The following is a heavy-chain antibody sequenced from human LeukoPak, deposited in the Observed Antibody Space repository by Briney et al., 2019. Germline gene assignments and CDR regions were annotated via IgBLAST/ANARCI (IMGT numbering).Heavy chain of an antibody. CDR3: ARVGVVPAAPFDY. Sequence: GASVKVSCKASGYTFTSYYMHWVRQAPGQGHEWMGIINPSGGSTSYAQKFQGRATMTRDTSTSTVYMELSSLRSEDTAVYYCARVGVVPAAPFDYWGQGTLVTVSS. V-gene: IGHV1-46*01. CDR2: INPSGGST. J-gene: IGHJ4*02. CDR1: GYTFTSYY. D-gene: IGHD2-2*01.